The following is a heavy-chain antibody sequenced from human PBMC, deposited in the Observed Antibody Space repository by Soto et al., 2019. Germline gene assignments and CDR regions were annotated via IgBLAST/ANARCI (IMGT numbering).Heavy chain of an antibody. V-gene: IGHV1-18*01. CDR3: ARVTGIHYDYVWGSYRPSFFDY. CDR2: ISAYNGNT. Sequence: GASVKVSCKASGYTFTSYCISWVRQAPGQGLEWMGWISAYNGNTNYAQKLQGRVTMTTDTSTSTAYMELRSLRSDDTAVYYCARVTGIHYDYVWGSYRPSFFDYWGQGTLVTVSS. D-gene: IGHD3-16*02. CDR1: GYTFTSYC. J-gene: IGHJ4*02.